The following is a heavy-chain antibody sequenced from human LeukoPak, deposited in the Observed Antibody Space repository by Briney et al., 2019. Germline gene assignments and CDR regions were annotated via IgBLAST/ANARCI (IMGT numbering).Heavy chain of an antibody. V-gene: IGHV4-61*02. D-gene: IGHD1-26*01. CDR2: IYTSGST. J-gene: IGHJ4*02. Sequence: SETLSLTCTVSGGSISSSGYYWGWIRQPPGKGLEWIGRIYTSGSTNYNPSLKSRVTISVDTSKNQFSLKLSSVTAADTAVYYCARDFPLGATIRYFDYWGQGTLVTVSS. CDR3: ARDFPLGATIRYFDY. CDR1: GGSISSSGYY.